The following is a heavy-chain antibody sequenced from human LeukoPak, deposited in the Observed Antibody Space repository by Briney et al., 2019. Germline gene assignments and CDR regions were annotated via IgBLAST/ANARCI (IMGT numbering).Heavy chain of an antibody. Sequence: PGGSLRLSCAASGFTFSNAWMSWVRQAPGKGLEWVSFIDSSSRYIYQADSVKGRFTISRDNAKSSVFLQMNSLRAEDTAVYYCARVGGHCTSTSCPPPDYWGQGTLVTVSS. D-gene: IGHD2-2*01. CDR2: IDSSSRYI. J-gene: IGHJ4*02. CDR3: ARVGGHCTSTSCPPPDY. V-gene: IGHV3-21*01. CDR1: GFTFSNAW.